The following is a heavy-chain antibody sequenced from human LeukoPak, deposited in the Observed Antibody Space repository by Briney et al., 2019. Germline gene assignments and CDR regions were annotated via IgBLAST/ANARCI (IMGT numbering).Heavy chain of an antibody. J-gene: IGHJ4*02. CDR1: GFTFNNYA. D-gene: IGHD4-23*01. CDR2: ISTTGGST. V-gene: IGHV3-23*01. CDR3: AKDWTTVVTPKGYYFDS. Sequence: GSLILSCAASGFTFNNYAMSWVRQAPGKGLEWVSGISTTGGSTYYADSVKGRFAISRDNSNNTLYLQMNSLRGEDTAVYYCAKDWTTVVTPKGYYFDSWGQGTLVTVSS.